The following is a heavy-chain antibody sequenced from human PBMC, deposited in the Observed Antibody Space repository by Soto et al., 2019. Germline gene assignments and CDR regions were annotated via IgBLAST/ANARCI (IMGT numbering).Heavy chain of an antibody. CDR3: ARELAGGTFDS. CDR1: GYTFTNYA. J-gene: IGHJ3*02. D-gene: IGHD1-1*01. V-gene: IGHV1-3*01. Sequence: ASVKLSCKASGYTFTNYAMHWVRHAPGQRLEWMGWINAGTGRTKYSQNFQGRVTVTRDTSATTAYMELSSLKSEDLAVYYCARELAGGTFDSWGEGTM. CDR2: INAGTGRT.